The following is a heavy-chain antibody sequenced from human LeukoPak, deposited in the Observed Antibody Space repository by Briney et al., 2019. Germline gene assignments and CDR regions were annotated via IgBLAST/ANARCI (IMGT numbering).Heavy chain of an antibody. CDR3: ARYHSGSYSTPDY. CDR1: GYTFTSYG. V-gene: IGHV1-18*01. CDR2: ISAYNGNT. Sequence: ASVKVSCKASGYTFTSYGISWVRQAPGQGLEWMGWISAYNGNTNYAQKLQGRVTMTTDTSTSTACMELRSLRSDDTAVYYCARYHSGSYSTPDYWGQGTLVTVSS. J-gene: IGHJ4*02. D-gene: IGHD1-26*01.